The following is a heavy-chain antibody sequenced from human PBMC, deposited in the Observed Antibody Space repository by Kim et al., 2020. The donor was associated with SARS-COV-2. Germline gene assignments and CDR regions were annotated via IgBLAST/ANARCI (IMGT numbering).Heavy chain of an antibody. D-gene: IGHD3-16*01. J-gene: IGHJ2*01. V-gene: IGHV3-74*01. Sequence: GGSLRLSCAASGFNFRNYFMNWVRQAPGKGPVWISSITDTGRTQSYADSVKGRFTTSRDNTKNTLDLEMTSLRAEDTAIYYCARDGGFTNHDWYFDLWGRGTLVTVSS. CDR1: GFNFRNYF. CDR2: ITDTGRTQ. CDR3: ARDGGFTNHDWYFDL.